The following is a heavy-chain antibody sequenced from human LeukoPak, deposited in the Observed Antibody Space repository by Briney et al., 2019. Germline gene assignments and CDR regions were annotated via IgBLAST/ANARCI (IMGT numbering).Heavy chain of an antibody. V-gene: IGHV1-46*01. CDR2: IYPRDGST. CDR1: GYTFTSNY. J-gene: IGHJ4*02. CDR3: ARDQEGFDY. Sequence: ASVKVSCKASGYTFTSNYIHWVRQAPGQGLEWMGMIYPRDGSTSYAQKFQGRVTMTRDTSTGTVHMELSGLRSEDTAVYYCARDQEGFDYWGQGTLVTVSS.